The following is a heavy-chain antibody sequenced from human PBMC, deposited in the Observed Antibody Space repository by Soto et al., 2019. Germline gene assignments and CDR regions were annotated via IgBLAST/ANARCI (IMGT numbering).Heavy chain of an antibody. J-gene: IGHJ4*02. D-gene: IGHD1-26*01. CDR1: GNTFTYRY. V-gene: IGHV1-45*02. Sequence: QMQLVQSGAEVKRTGSTVTVSCKALGNTFTYRYLHWVRQASGQALEWMGWITPFSGDVHYAQKFQERVTMTRDRSINTAYMRMSSLRPEDTAMYYCASGGAGSGPFTWELPDHWGQGTLVTVSS. CDR2: ITPFSGDV. CDR3: ASGGAGSGPFTWELPDH.